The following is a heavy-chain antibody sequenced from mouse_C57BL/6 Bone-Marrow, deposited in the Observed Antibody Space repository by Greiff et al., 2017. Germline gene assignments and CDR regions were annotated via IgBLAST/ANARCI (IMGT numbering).Heavy chain of an antibody. D-gene: IGHD1-1*01. V-gene: IGHV5-17*01. CDR3: ARDTTVVYFDY. CDR1: GFTFSDYG. CDR2: ISSGSSTI. J-gene: IGHJ2*01. Sequence: EVKLMESGGGLVKPGGSLKLSCAASGFTFSDYGMHWVRQAPEKGLEWVAYISSGSSTIYYADTVKGRFTISRDNAKNTLFLQMTSLRSEDTAMYYCARDTTVVYFDYWGQGTTLTVSS.